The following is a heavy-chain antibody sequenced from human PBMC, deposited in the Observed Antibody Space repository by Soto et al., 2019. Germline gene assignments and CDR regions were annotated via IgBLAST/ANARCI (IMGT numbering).Heavy chain of an antibody. D-gene: IGHD3-3*01. CDR2: IYYSGST. CDR1: GGSISSYY. J-gene: IGHJ5*02. Sequence: PSETLSLTCTVSGGSISSYYWSWIRQPSGKGLEWIGYIYYSGSTNYNPSLKSRVTISVDTSKNQFSLKLSSVTAADTAVYYCASQRFLEWSNWFDPWGQGTLVTVSS. V-gene: IGHV4-59*08. CDR3: ASQRFLEWSNWFDP.